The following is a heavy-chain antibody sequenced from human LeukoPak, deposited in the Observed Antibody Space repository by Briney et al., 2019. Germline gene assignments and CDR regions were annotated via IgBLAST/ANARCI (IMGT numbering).Heavy chain of an antibody. V-gene: IGHV3-23*01. Sequence: PGGSLRLSCAASGSTFSSYAMSWVRQAPGKGLEWVSAISGSGGSTYYADSVKGRFTISRDNSKNTLYLQVNSLRAEDTAVYYCAKIGRSSSWSKVGWFDPWGQGTLVTVSS. CDR1: GSTFSSYA. CDR2: ISGSGGST. D-gene: IGHD6-13*01. CDR3: AKIGRSSSWSKVGWFDP. J-gene: IGHJ5*02.